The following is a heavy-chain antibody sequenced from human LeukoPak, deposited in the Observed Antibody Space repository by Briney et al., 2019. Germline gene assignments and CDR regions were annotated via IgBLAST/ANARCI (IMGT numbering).Heavy chain of an antibody. D-gene: IGHD3-10*01. CDR3: AITMVRGPLDY. J-gene: IGHJ4*02. CDR1: GFTVSSNY. Sequence: PGGSLRLSCAPSGFTVSSNYMSWVRQAPGKGLEWVSVIYSGGSTYYADSVKGRFTISRDNSKNTLYLQMNSLRAEDTAVYYCAITMVRGPLDYWGQGTLVTVSS. CDR2: IYSGGST. V-gene: IGHV3-66*02.